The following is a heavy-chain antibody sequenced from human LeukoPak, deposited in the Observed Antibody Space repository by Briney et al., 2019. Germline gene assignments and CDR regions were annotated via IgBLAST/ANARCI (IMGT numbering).Heavy chain of an antibody. V-gene: IGHV3-30-3*01. CDR3: ARKTVQNWFDP. CDR2: ISYDGSNK. D-gene: IGHD1-1*01. J-gene: IGHJ5*02. CDR1: GFTFSSYA. Sequence: GGSLRLSCAASGFTFSSYAMHWVRQAPGKGLEWVAVISYDGSNKYYADSVKGRFTISRDNSKNTLYLQMNSLRAEDTAVYYCARKTVQNWFDPWGQGTLVTVSS.